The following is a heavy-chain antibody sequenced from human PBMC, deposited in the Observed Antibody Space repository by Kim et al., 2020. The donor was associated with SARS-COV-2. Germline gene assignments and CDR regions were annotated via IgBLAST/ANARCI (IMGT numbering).Heavy chain of an antibody. CDR1: GGSISINSYY. Sequence: SETLSLTCTVSGGSISINSYYWGWIRQPPGKGLEWIGSIYYTGDTYYNPPLRSRVTISIDTSKNQFSLKLRSVTAADTAVYYCVRRLGCSGAACYSGYVWFDPWGQGTLVTVSS. D-gene: IGHD2-15*01. CDR3: VRRLGCSGAACYSGYVWFDP. V-gene: IGHV4-39*01. J-gene: IGHJ5*02. CDR2: IYYTGDT.